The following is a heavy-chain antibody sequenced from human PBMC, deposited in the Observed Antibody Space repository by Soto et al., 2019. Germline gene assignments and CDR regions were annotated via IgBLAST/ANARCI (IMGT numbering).Heavy chain of an antibody. V-gene: IGHV3-33*01. CDR1: GFTFSSYG. D-gene: IGHD3-16*01. Sequence: GGSLRLSCAASGFTFSSYGMHWVRQAPGKGLEWVAVIWYDGSNKYYADSVKGRFTISRDNSKNTLYLQMNSLRAEDTAVYYCARDNKGYDYIWGSPTPLDYWGQGTLVTVSS. CDR2: IWYDGSNK. J-gene: IGHJ4*02. CDR3: ARDNKGYDYIWGSPTPLDY.